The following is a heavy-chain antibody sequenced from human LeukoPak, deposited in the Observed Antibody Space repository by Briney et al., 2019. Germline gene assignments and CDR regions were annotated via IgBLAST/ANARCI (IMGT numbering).Heavy chain of an antibody. CDR1: GYSFTSYW. J-gene: IGHJ4*02. D-gene: IGHD6-13*01. Sequence: GESLKISCKGSGYSFTSYWIGWVRQLAGKRLEWRVIIYPGDSDTRYSPSFQGQVTISADKPISTAYLQWSSLKAPDTAMYYCARSTSLGAAAVVYWGQGTLVTVSS. CDR2: IYPGDSDT. CDR3: ARSTSLGAAAVVY. V-gene: IGHV5-51*04.